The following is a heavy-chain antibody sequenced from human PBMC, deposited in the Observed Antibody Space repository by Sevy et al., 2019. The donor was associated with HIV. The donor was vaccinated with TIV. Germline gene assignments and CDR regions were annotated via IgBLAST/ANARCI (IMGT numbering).Heavy chain of an antibody. D-gene: IGHD1-7*01. Sequence: ASVKVSCKASGYTFSGDNLHWVRQAPGQGLEWMGRVYPKSGGTSYAQKFQGRVTMTRDTSISTAYMELSRLRSDDTAVYYCVRDAGGGTTNSGMDVWGQGTTVTVSS. CDR1: GYTFSGDN. V-gene: IGHV1-2*06. CDR3: VRDAGGGTTNSGMDV. CDR2: VYPKSGGT. J-gene: IGHJ6*02.